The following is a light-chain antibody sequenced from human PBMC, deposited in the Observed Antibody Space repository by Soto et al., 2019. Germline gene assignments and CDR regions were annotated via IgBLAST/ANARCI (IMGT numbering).Light chain of an antibody. CDR3: CSYAGKNFPFYV. V-gene: IGLV2-14*01. Sequence: QSALTQPASVSGSPGQSITISCTGTSGDVGGYNAVAWYQQHPGKAPKLIIFEVSNRPSGSSDRFSGSKSGNTASLTISGLQAEDEADYFCCSYAGKNFPFYVFGTGTKVTVL. CDR1: SGDVGGYNA. CDR2: EVS. J-gene: IGLJ1*01.